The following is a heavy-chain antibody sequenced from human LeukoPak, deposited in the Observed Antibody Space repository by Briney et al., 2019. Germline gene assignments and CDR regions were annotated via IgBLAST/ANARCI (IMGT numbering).Heavy chain of an antibody. J-gene: IGHJ4*02. D-gene: IGHD1-7*01. CDR1: GGSISSYY. V-gene: IGHV4-59*01. CDR2: IYYSGST. Sequence: SETLSLTCTVSGGSISSYYWSWIRQPPGKGLEWIGYIYYSGSTNYNPSLKSRVTISVDTSKNQFSLKLSSVTAADTAVYYRAREWGTTGYFDYWGQGTLVTVSS. CDR3: AREWGTTGYFDY.